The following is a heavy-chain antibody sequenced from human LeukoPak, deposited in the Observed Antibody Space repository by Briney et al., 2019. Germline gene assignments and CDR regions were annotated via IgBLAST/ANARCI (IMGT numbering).Heavy chain of an antibody. CDR3: AKDQTAMVTLSDY. CDR2: ISGSGGST. J-gene: IGHJ4*02. Sequence: GGALRLSCAASGFTFSSYAMSWVRQAPGKGLEWVSAISGSGGSTYYADSVKGRFTISRDNSKNTLYLQMNSLRAEDTAVYYCAKDQTAMVTLSDYWGQGTLVTVSS. V-gene: IGHV3-23*01. D-gene: IGHD5-18*01. CDR1: GFTFSSYA.